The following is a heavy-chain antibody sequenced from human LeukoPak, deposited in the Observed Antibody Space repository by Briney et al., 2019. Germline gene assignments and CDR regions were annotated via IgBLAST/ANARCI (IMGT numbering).Heavy chain of an antibody. V-gene: IGHV4-34*01. CDR1: GGSFSGYY. D-gene: IGHD6-13*01. CDR2: INHSGST. J-gene: IGHJ4*02. Sequence: SETLSLTCAVFGGSFSGYYWSWIRQPPGKGLEWIGEINHSGSTNYNPSLKSRVTISVDTSKNQFSLKLSSVTAADTAVYYCARSIGSWIFDYRGQGTLVTVSS. CDR3: ARSIGSWIFDY.